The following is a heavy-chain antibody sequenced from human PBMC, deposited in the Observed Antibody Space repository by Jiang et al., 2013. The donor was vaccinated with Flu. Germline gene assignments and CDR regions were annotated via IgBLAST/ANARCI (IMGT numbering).Heavy chain of an antibody. V-gene: IGHV5-51*01. CDR2: IYPGDSDT. Sequence: GAEVKKPGESLKISCKGSGYSFTSYWIGWVRQMPGKGLEWMGIIYPGDSDTTYSPSFRGQVAISADKSISTAYLQWSSLKASDTAMYYCARQQSGYSLTNWFDPWGQGTLVTVSS. CDR1: GYSFTSYW. J-gene: IGHJ5*02. CDR3: ARQQSGYSLTNWFDP. D-gene: IGHD3-22*01.